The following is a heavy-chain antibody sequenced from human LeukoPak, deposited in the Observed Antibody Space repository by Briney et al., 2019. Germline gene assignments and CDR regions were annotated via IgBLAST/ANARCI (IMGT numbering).Heavy chain of an antibody. Sequence: ASVKVSCKASGYTFTGYYMHWVRQAPGQGLEWMGRINPNSGDTNYAQKFQGRVTMTRDTSISTAYMELSRLRSDDTAVYYCASSTFPLTTYYYDSSGYLDYFDYWGQGTLVTVSS. CDR3: ASSTFPLTTYYYDSSGYLDYFDY. J-gene: IGHJ4*02. V-gene: IGHV1-2*06. CDR2: INPNSGDT. D-gene: IGHD3-22*01. CDR1: GYTFTGYY.